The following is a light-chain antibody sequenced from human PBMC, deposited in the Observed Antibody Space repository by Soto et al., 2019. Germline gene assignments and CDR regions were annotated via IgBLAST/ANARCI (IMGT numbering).Light chain of an antibody. CDR3: QQLNSYPRT. Sequence: DIQLTQSPSFLSASVGDRVTITCRASQGISSYLAWYQQKPGKDPKLLIYAASTLQSGVPSSFSGSGSGTEFTLTISSLQPEDFATYYCQQLNSYPRTFGQGTKVEIK. CDR1: QGISSY. CDR2: AAS. J-gene: IGKJ1*01. V-gene: IGKV1-9*01.